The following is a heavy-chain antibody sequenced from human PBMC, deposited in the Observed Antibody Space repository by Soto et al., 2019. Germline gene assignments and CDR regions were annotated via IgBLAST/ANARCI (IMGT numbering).Heavy chain of an antibody. D-gene: IGHD4-4*01. Sequence: SQTLSLTCAISGDSASSNSAAWNWIRQSPSRGLEWLGRTYYRSKWYNDYAVSVKSRITINPDTSKNQFSLQLNSVTPEDTAVYYCARDLIGYSNYQLNWFDPWGQGTLVTVSS. V-gene: IGHV6-1*01. CDR3: ARDLIGYSNYQLNWFDP. CDR1: GDSASSNSAA. J-gene: IGHJ5*02. CDR2: TYYRSKWYN.